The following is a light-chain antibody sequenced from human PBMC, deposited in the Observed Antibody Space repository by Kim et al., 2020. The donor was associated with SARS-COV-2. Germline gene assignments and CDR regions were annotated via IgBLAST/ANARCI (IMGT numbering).Light chain of an antibody. Sequence: PGVTLTLTCASSTGAVTSDNSPNWFQQKPGQPPRALIYNTSNKHSWTPARFSGSLLGDKAALTLSGVQPEDEAEYYCLLFYGGVWVFGGGTQLTVL. V-gene: IGLV7-43*01. CDR3: LLFYGGVWV. J-gene: IGLJ3*02. CDR2: NTS. CDR1: TGAVTSDNS.